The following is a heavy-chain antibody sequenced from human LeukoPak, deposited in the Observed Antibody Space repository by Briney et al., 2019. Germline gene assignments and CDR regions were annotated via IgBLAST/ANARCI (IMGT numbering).Heavy chain of an antibody. CDR3: ARHPYQLLWLSWFDP. V-gene: IGHV4-39*01. D-gene: IGHD2-2*01. Sequence: SETLSLTCTVSGGSSSSSRYYWGWIRQPPGKGLEWVGSIYYSGSTYYNPSLKSRVTISVDTSKNQFSLKLSSVTAADTAVYYCARHPYQLLWLSWFDPWGQGTLVTVSS. CDR2: IYYSGST. CDR1: GGSSSSSRYY. J-gene: IGHJ5*02.